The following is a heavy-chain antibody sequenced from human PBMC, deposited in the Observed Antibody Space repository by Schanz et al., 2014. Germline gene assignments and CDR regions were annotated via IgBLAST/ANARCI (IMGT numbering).Heavy chain of an antibody. J-gene: IGHJ4*02. D-gene: IGHD3-3*01. V-gene: IGHV4-31*03. CDR2: ISYSGST. Sequence: QVQLQESGPGLVKPSQTLSLTCTVSGGSVSSGGDYWSWIRQHPGKGLEWIGFISYSGSTYYNPSLKSRVTRSVVTSKNQFSLNQSSATAANTAVYDCARSAGRDFWSGYYTRFDYWGQGTLVTVSS. CDR3: ARSAGRDFWSGYYTRFDY. CDR1: GGSVSSGGDY.